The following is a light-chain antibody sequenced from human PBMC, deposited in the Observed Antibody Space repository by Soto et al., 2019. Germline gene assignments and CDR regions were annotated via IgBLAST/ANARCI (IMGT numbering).Light chain of an antibody. CDR3: QQYDRSSWT. J-gene: IGKJ1*01. CDR1: QSVSSSY. V-gene: IGKV3-20*01. CDR2: GAS. Sequence: EIVLTQSPGTLSLSPGERATLSCRASQSVSSSYLAWYQQKSGQAPRLLIYGASNRATGIPDRFSGSGSGTDFTLTINRLEPEDFAVYYCQQYDRSSWTFGQATKVDIK.